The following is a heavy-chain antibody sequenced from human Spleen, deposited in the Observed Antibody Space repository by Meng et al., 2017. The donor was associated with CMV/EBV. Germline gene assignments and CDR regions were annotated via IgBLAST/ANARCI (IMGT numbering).Heavy chain of an antibody. CDR3: ARWVEWGTGIDY. Sequence: GVGGGGGRGAGGEGGGGGGRGWGGDDGRYSPCLKSRLTITKDTSKNQVVLTMTNMDPVDTATYYCARWVEWGTGIDYWGQGTLVTVSS. D-gene: IGHD3-3*01. J-gene: IGHJ4*02. CDR2: GWGGDDG. V-gene: IGHV2-5*02. CDR1: GVG.